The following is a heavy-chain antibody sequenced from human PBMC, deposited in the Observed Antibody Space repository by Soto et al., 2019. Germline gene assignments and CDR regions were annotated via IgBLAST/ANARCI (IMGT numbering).Heavy chain of an antibody. CDR3: ARHGPLLLWFGESKGRWFDP. CDR1: GGSISSYY. CDR2: IYYSGST. D-gene: IGHD3-10*01. Sequence: QVQLQESGPGLVKPSETLSLTCTVSGGSISSYYWSWIRQPPGKGLEWIGYIYYSGSTNYNPSLQSSGTISVDRSKNLSSLKLSPVPAADTAVYYCARHGPLLLWFGESKGRWFDPWCQGTLVTPSS. J-gene: IGHJ5*02. V-gene: IGHV4-59*08.